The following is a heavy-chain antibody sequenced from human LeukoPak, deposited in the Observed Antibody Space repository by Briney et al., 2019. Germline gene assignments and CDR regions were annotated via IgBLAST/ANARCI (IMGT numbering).Heavy chain of an antibody. D-gene: IGHD6-13*01. CDR2: IVVGSGNT. Sequence: PRASVKVSCKASGFTFTSSAMRWVRQARGQRLEWIGWIVVGSGNTNYAQKFQGRVTMTEDTSTDTAYMELSSLRSEDTAVYYCATTGLMWQQLKYWGQGTLVTVSS. CDR1: GFTFTSSA. CDR3: ATTGLMWQQLKY. J-gene: IGHJ4*02. V-gene: IGHV1-58*02.